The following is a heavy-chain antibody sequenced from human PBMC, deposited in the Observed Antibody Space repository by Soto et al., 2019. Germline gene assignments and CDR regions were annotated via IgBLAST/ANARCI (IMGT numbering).Heavy chain of an antibody. CDR2: IYYSGST. CDR1: GGSISSSSYY. V-gene: IGHV4-39*01. J-gene: IGHJ3*02. CDR3: ARGGSYSSGRYPNDAFDI. D-gene: IGHD6-19*01. Sequence: QLQLQESGPGLVKPSETLSLTCTVSGGSISSSSYYWGWIRQPPGKGLEWIGSIYYSGSTYYNPSLKSRVTISVDTSKNQFSLKLSSVTAADTAVYYCARGGSYSSGRYPNDAFDIWGQGTMVTVSS.